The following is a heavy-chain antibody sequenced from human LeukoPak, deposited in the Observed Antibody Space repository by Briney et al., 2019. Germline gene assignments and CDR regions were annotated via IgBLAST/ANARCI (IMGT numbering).Heavy chain of an antibody. J-gene: IGHJ4*02. CDR2: IYYSGST. CDR3: AKTAKYYYGSETYYFFEY. CDR1: GGSISSSSYY. D-gene: IGHD3-10*01. Sequence: SETLSLTCTVSGGSISSSSYYWGWIRQPPGKGLEWIGSIYYSGSTYYNPSLKSRVTISVDTSKNQFSLKLSSVTAADTAVYYCAKTAKYYYGSETYYFFEYWGQGTLVTVSS. V-gene: IGHV4-39*07.